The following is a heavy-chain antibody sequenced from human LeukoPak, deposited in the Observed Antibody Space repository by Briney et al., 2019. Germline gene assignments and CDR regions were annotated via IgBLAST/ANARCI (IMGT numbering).Heavy chain of an antibody. CDR2: ISPSSTNI. D-gene: IGHD1-26*01. V-gene: IGHV3-48*01. CDR1: GFTFSSYS. CDR3: AVGPTGFDY. J-gene: IGHJ4*02. Sequence: GGPLRLSCAASGFTFSSYSMNWVRQAPGKGLEWVSYISPSSTNIYYADSVKGRFTISRDNAKNSLYLQMNSLRAEDTAVYYCAVGPTGFDYWGQGTLVTVSS.